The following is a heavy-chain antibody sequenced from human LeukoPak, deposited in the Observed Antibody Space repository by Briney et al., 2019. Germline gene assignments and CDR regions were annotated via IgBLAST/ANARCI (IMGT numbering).Heavy chain of an antibody. CDR3: ARVSAAGSGFLDL. V-gene: IGHV3-7*01. D-gene: IGHD6-13*01. Sequence: GGSLRLSCTASGFTISGFWMSWVRQTPGKGLEWVANIKYDGSVTNYVDSMEGRLTTARDNAKNSLFLQMNSLRVEDTAMYYCARVSAAGSGFLDLWGRGTLVLVSA. J-gene: IGHJ2*01. CDR2: IKYDGSVT. CDR1: GFTISGFW.